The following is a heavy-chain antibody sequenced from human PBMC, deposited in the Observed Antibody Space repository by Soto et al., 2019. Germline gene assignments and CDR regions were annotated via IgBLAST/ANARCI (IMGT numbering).Heavy chain of an antibody. CDR3: ARGGITIFGVVNYGMDV. J-gene: IGHJ6*02. CDR1: GFTSSSYD. CDR2: IGTAGDT. D-gene: IGHD3-3*01. V-gene: IGHV3-13*01. Sequence: EVQLVESGGGLVQPGGSLRLSCAASGFTSSSYDMHWVRQATGKGLEWVSAIGTAGDTYYPGSVKGRFTISRENAKNSLYLQMNSLRAEDTAVYYCARGGITIFGVVNYGMDVWGQGTTVTVSS.